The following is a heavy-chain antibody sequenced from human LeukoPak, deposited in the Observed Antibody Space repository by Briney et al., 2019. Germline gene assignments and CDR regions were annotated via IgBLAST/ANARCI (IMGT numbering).Heavy chain of an antibody. D-gene: IGHD1-1*01. CDR1: GFTFTTNA. CDR3: AKELIIQPTGTVAFDI. CDR2: VSGSGSDT. J-gene: IGHJ3*02. Sequence: GGSLRLSCAASGFTFTTNAMSWVRQAPGKGLEWVSAVSGSGSDTYYADSVKGRFTISRDNSKNTLYLQINSLRAEDTAVYFCAKELIIQPTGTVAFDIWGQGTMVTVSS. V-gene: IGHV3-23*01.